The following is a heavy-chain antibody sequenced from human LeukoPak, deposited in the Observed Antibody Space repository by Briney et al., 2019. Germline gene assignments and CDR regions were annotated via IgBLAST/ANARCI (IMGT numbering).Heavy chain of an antibody. J-gene: IGHJ4*02. CDR3: ARVQYCSGGSCYNLRLFDH. CDR2: IYHSGTT. D-gene: IGHD2-15*01. Sequence: PSETLSLTCTVSGDSINTGDHYWGWIRQPPGKGLEWIGYIYHSGTTYYNPSVKSRISISVDTSKNQFSLNLNSVTAADTAVYYCARVQYCSGGSCYNLRLFDHWGRGTLVTVSS. CDR1: GDSINTGDHY. V-gene: IGHV4-30-4*08.